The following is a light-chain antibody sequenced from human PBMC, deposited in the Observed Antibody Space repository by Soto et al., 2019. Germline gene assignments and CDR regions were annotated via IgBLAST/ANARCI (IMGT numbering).Light chain of an antibody. CDR2: AAS. Sequence: DIHMTQSPSSLSASVGDRVTITCRASQGISNYLAWYQQRPGKVPTLLIYAASTLQSGVPSRFSGSGSGTDYTLTISSLQPEDVATYYCHSYNTAAFTFGPGTKVDIK. CDR1: QGISNY. CDR3: HSYNTAAFT. J-gene: IGKJ3*01. V-gene: IGKV1-27*01.